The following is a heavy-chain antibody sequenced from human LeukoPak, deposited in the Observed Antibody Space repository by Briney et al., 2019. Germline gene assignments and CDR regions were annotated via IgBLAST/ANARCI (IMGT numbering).Heavy chain of an antibody. CDR1: GFTFSSHS. CDR3: ARDGTGNYYDSSGYYS. Sequence: GGSLRLSCAASGFTFSSHSMNWVRQAPGKGLEWVSSISSSSSYIYYADSVKGRFTVSRDNAKNSLYLQMNSLRAEDTAVYYCARDGTGNYYDSSGYYSWGQGTLVTVSS. D-gene: IGHD3-22*01. V-gene: IGHV3-21*01. J-gene: IGHJ4*02. CDR2: ISSSSSYI.